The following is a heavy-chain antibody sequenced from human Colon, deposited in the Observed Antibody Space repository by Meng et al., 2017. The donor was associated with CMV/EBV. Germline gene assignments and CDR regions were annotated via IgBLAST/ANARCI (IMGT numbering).Heavy chain of an antibody. CDR1: GFSISSGYF. J-gene: IGHJ4*02. Sequence: LRLSCTVSGFSISSGYFWGWTRQSPGKGLEWIGSIYHSGTTYYNPSLKSRVTISLDMSKNQFSLKVSSVTAADTAVYYCAREGDVIVPAANVDYWGQGTLVTVSS. D-gene: IGHD2-2*01. V-gene: IGHV4-38-2*02. CDR2: IYHSGTT. CDR3: AREGDVIVPAANVDY.